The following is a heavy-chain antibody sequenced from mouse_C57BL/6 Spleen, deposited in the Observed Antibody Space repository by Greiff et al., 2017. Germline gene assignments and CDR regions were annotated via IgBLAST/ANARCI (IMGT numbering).Heavy chain of an antibody. Sequence: VQLQQPGAELVMPGASVKLSCKASGYTFTSYWMHWVKQRPGQGLEWIGEIDPSDSYTNYNQKFKGKSTLTVDKSSSTAYMQLSSLTSEDSAVYYCASRGGEEAMDYWGQGTSVTVSS. J-gene: IGHJ4*01. V-gene: IGHV1-69*01. D-gene: IGHD3-3*01. CDR1: GYTFTSYW. CDR3: ASRGGEEAMDY. CDR2: IDPSDSYT.